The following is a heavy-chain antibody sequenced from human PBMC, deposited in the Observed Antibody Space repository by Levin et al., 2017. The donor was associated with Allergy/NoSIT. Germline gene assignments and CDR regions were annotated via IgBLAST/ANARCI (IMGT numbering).Heavy chain of an antibody. V-gene: IGHV3-9*01. Sequence: SLKISCAASGFTFDDYAMHWVRQAPGKGLEWVSGISWNSGNIGYADSVKGRFTISRDRAKNSLYLQMNSLRAEDTALYYCETGADSSGSANVFDIWGQGTMVTVSS. CDR1: GFTFDDYA. J-gene: IGHJ3*02. CDR3: ETGADSSGSANVFDI. CDR2: ISWNSGNI. D-gene: IGHD3-22*01.